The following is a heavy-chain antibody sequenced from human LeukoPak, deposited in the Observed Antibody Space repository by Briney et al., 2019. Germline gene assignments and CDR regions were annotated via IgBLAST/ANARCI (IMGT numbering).Heavy chain of an antibody. D-gene: IGHD1-26*01. CDR1: GFTFSSYS. J-gene: IGHJ4*02. Sequence: GRSLRLSCAASGFTFSSYSMNWVRPAPGKGLEWVSYISSSSSTIYYADSVKGRFTIARDNAKNSLYLQMNSLRAEDTAVYYCARARGSDLNYWGQGTLVTVSS. CDR3: ARARGSDLNY. V-gene: IGHV3-48*04. CDR2: ISSSSSTI.